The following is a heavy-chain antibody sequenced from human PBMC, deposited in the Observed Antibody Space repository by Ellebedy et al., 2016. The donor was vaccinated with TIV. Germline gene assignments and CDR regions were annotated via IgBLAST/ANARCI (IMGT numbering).Heavy chain of an antibody. J-gene: IGHJ4*02. CDR3: AKDRGGTGDFAY. V-gene: IGHV1-3*04. Sequence: AASVKVSCKASGYTFAHYTMHRLHQAPGQRLEWLGWINTDTGNTEYSQHFQCRVTLTTDTAAGTVYMSLSSLGSEDTAVYYCAKDRGGTGDFAYWGQGTLVTVSS. CDR1: GYTFAHYT. CDR2: INTDTGNT. D-gene: IGHD3-16*01.